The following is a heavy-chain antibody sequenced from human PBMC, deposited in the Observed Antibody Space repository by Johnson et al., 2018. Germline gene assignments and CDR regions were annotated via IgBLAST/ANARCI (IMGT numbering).Heavy chain of an antibody. J-gene: IGHJ3*02. CDR2: ISSTSRVI. CDR3: ARRRDGYCSGADCFIDAFDI. V-gene: IGHV3-48*02. Sequence: VQLVESGGGLVQPGGSLRLSCAASGFTFSSYSMSWVRQAPGKGLEWISYISSTSRVIYYADSVKGRFTISRDNAKNSLYLQMNSLRDEDTAVYYCARRRDGYCSGADCFIDAFDIWGQGTMVTVSS. D-gene: IGHD2-15*01. CDR1: GFTFSSYS.